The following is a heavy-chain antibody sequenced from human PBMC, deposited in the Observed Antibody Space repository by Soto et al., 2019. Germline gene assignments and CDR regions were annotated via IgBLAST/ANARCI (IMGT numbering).Heavy chain of an antibody. J-gene: IGHJ4*02. CDR2: IRSKANSYAT. CDR1: GFTFDDYA. Sequence: GGSLRLSCAASGFTFDDYAMHWVRQASGKGLEWVGRIRSKANSYATAYAASVKGRFTISRDDSKNTAYLQMNSLKTEETAVYYCTRHHADYWGRGTLVTVSS. CDR3: TRHHADY. V-gene: IGHV3-73*01.